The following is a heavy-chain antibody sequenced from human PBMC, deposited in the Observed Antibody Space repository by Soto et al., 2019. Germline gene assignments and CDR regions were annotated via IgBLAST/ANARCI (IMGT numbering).Heavy chain of an antibody. CDR1: GYTFTSYG. Sequence: ASVKVSCKASGYTFTSYGISWVRQAPGQGLEWMGWISAYNGNTNYAQKLQGRVTMTTDISTSTAYMELRSLRSDDTAVYYCARGHKHIVVVIAEGYFDYWGQGTLVTVSS. V-gene: IGHV1-18*01. J-gene: IGHJ4*02. CDR3: ARGHKHIVVVIAEGYFDY. CDR2: ISAYNGNT. D-gene: IGHD2-21*01.